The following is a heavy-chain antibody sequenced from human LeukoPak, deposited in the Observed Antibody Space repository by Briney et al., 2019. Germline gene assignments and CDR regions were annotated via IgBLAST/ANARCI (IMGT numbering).Heavy chain of an antibody. J-gene: IGHJ6*02. D-gene: IGHD2-15*01. CDR2: IIPIFGTA. CDR3: ARAYGYCSGGSCYYYYGMDV. CDR1: GGTFSSYA. Sequence: SVKVSCKASGGTFSSYAISWVRQAPGQGLEWMGGIIPIFGTANYAQKFQGRVTITADESTSTAYMELSSLRSEDTAVYYCARAYGYCSGGSCYYYYGMDVWGQGATVTVSS. V-gene: IGHV1-69*13.